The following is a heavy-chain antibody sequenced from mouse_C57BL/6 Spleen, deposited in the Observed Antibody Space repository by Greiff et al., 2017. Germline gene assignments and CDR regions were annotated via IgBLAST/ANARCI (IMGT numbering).Heavy chain of an antibody. CDR3: ARGGYGSSRFDY. V-gene: IGHV1-64*01. J-gene: IGHJ2*01. Sequence: VQLQQPGAELVKPGASVKLSCKASGYTFTSYWMHWVKQRPGQGLEWIGMIHPNSGSTNYNEKFKSKATLTVDKSSSTAYMQLSSRTSEGSAVYYCARGGYGSSRFDYWGQGTTLTVSS. CDR1: GYTFTSYW. CDR2: IHPNSGST. D-gene: IGHD1-1*01.